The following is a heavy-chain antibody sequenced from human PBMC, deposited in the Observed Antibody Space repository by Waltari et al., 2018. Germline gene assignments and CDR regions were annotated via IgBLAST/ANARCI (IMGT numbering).Heavy chain of an antibody. D-gene: IGHD3-16*02. J-gene: IGHJ4*02. Sequence: QVQLVQSGAEVKKPGSSVKVSCKASGGTFSSYAISWVRQAPGQGLEWMGGIIPNVGTANYAQKFQGRVTITRDTSASTAYMELSSLRSEDMAVYYCARAWDGGIYHFDYWGQGTLVTVSS. CDR3: ARAWDGGIYHFDY. V-gene: IGHV1-69*05. CDR1: GGTFSSYA. CDR2: IIPNVGTA.